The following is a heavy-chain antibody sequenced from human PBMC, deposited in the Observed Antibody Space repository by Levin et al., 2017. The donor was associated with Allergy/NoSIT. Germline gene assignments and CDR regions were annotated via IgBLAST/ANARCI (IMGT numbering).Heavy chain of an antibody. Sequence: TGGSLRLSCAASGFTFSNAWMSWVRQAPGKGLEWVGRIKSKTDGGTTDYAAPVKGRFTISRDDSKNTLYLQMNSLKTEDTAVYYCTTPRDYGPQTPDYWGQGTLVTVSS. J-gene: IGHJ4*02. V-gene: IGHV3-15*01. CDR1: GFTFSNAW. CDR2: IKSKTDGGTT. D-gene: IGHD4-17*01. CDR3: TTPRDYGPQTPDY.